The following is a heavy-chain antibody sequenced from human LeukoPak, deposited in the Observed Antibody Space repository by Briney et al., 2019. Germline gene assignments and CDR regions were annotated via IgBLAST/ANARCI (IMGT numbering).Heavy chain of an antibody. CDR3: ARWSGGSSYY. V-gene: IGHV4-34*01. CDR2: INHSGST. D-gene: IGHD1-26*01. J-gene: IGHJ4*02. Sequence: SETLSLTCTVSGGSISSYYWSWIRQPPGKGLEWIGEINHSGSTNYNPSLTSRVTISVDTSKNQFSLKLSSVTAADTAVYYCARWSGGSSYYWGQGTLVTVSS. CDR1: GGSISSYY.